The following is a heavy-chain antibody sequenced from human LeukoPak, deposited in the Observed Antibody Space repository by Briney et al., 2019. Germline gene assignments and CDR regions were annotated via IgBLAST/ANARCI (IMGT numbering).Heavy chain of an antibody. CDR2: IRYDGSNK. CDR3: AKGGSYYQSDFDY. CDR1: GFTFSSYG. D-gene: IGHD1-26*01. V-gene: IGHV3-30*02. Sequence: GGSLRLSCAASGFTFSSYGMHWVRQAPGKGLEWVAFIRYDGSNKYYADSVKGRFTISRDNSKNTLYLQMNSLRAEDTAVYYCAKGGSYYQSDFDYWGQGTLVTVSS. J-gene: IGHJ4*02.